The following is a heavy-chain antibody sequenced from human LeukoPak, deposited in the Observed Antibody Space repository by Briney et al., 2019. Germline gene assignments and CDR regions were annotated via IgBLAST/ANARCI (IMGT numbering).Heavy chain of an antibody. D-gene: IGHD3-3*01. V-gene: IGHV1-18*04. CDR2: ISPYNGNT. CDR1: GYTFINYG. CDR3: ARESRFEAFDI. Sequence: ASVTVSCKPSGYTFINYGIIWVRQAPGQGLEGMGWISPYNGNTNYAQKLQGRVTITTDTSTSTAYMDLRSLRSDDTAVYYCARESRFEAFDIWGQGTMVTVSS. J-gene: IGHJ3*02.